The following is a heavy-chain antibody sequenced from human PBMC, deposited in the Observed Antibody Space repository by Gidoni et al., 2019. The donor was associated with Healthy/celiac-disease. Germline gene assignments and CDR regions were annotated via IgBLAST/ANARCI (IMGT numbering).Heavy chain of an antibody. V-gene: IGHV4-31*03. J-gene: IGHJ6*03. D-gene: IGHD3-22*01. CDR1: GGSISSGGYY. CDR3: ARGSYDSSGYYSLYYYYYYMDV. Sequence: QVQLQESGPGLVKPSQTLSLTCTVSGGSISSGGYYWSWIRQHVTKDLEWIGYIYYSGSTYYNPSLKSRVTISVDTSKNQFSLKLSSVTAADTAVYYCARGSYDSSGYYSLYYYYYYMDVWGKGTTVTVSS. CDR2: IYYSGST.